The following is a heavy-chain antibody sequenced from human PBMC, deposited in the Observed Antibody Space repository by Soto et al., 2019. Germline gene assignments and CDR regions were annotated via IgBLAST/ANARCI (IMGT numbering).Heavy chain of an antibody. D-gene: IGHD3-16*01. CDR3: ARGDYDYVWGSHRDAFDI. J-gene: IGHJ3*02. CDR2: IYYSGST. V-gene: IGHV4-30-4*02. CDR1: GSSISSGDYY. Sequence: SETLSLTGTVSGSSISSGDYYWSWTRQPPGKGLEWIGYIYYSGSTYYNPSVKSRVTLSVDTFKNQFSLKLSSVTAADTAVYYCARGDYDYVWGSHRDAFDIWGQGKMVTVSS.